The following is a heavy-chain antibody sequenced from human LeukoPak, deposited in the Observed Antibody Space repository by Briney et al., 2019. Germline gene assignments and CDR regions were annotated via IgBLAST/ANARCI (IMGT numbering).Heavy chain of an antibody. Sequence: GGSLRLSCVTSGFSFRDAWMGWVRQAPGKGLEWVANIKQDGSEKYYVDSVKGRFTISRDNAKNSLYLQMNSLRAEDTAVYYCARDPLAVAGDYWGQGTLVTVSS. CDR1: GFSFRDAW. V-gene: IGHV3-7*01. J-gene: IGHJ4*02. CDR3: ARDPLAVAGDY. CDR2: IKQDGSEK. D-gene: IGHD6-19*01.